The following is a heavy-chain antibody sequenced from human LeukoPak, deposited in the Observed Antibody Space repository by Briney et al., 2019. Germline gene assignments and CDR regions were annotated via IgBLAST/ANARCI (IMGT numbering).Heavy chain of an antibody. CDR3: ARDLGPRVVVVAAALDAIDI. Sequence: GGSLRLSCAASGFSFSSYWMNWVRQAPGKGLEWVANIKRDGSEKYYVDSVKGRFTISRDNAKNSLYLQMNSLRAEDTAVYYCARDLGPRVVVVAAALDAIDIWGQGTKVTVSS. J-gene: IGHJ3*02. D-gene: IGHD2-15*01. CDR1: GFSFSSYW. V-gene: IGHV3-7*01. CDR2: IKRDGSEK.